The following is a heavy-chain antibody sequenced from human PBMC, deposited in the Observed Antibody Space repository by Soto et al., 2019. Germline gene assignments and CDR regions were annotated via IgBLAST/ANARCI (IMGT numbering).Heavy chain of an antibody. Sequence: QLRLQESGPGLVKPSETLSLTCNVFGGSISSSRYYWGWVRQPPGKGLEWIGSFYSGGNTYDNASLKSRVSIPVDTSQKQFSLNLTSVTAADTAMYFCARPTGSGSHFHYWGQGTLVTVSS. CDR3: ARPTGSGSHFHY. D-gene: IGHD3-10*01. J-gene: IGHJ4*02. CDR2: FYSGGNT. V-gene: IGHV4-39*01. CDR1: GGSISSSRYY.